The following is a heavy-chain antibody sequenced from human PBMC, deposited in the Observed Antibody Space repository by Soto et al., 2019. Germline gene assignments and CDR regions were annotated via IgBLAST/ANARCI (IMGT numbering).Heavy chain of an antibody. CDR2: MYYSGST. Sequence: SETLSLTCTVSGGSVSSGSYYWSWIRQPPGKGLEWVGHMYYSGSTNYNPSLKSRVTISVDTSKNQFSLKLSSVTAADTAVYYCARGYDYLWGRGGYRQPHRLDYWGQGIQVTVS. CDR1: GGSVSSGSYY. V-gene: IGHV4-61*01. CDR3: ARGYDYLWGRGGYRQPHRLDY. D-gene: IGHD3-16*01. J-gene: IGHJ4*02.